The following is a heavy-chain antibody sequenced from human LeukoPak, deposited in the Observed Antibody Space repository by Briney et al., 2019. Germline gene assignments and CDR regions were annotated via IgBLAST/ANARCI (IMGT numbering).Heavy chain of an antibody. D-gene: IGHD3-10*01. J-gene: IGHJ4*02. V-gene: IGHV4-59*08. CDR3: AGSPKGRVFDY. CDR1: GGSISSYY. Sequence: SEILSLTCTVSGGSISSYYWSWIRQPPGKGLEWIGYIYYSGSTNYNPSLKSRVTISVDTSKNQFSLKLSSVTAADTAVYYCAGSPKGRVFDYWGQGTLVTVSS. CDR2: IYYSGST.